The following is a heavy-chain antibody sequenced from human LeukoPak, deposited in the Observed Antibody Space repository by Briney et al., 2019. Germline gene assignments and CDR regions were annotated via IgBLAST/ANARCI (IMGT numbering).Heavy chain of an antibody. CDR3: ARSLIAAAGTFDY. V-gene: IGHV1-2*02. D-gene: IGHD6-13*01. Sequence: ASVKVSCKASGYTFTGYYMHWVRQAPGQGLEWMGWINPNSGGTNYAQKFQGRATMTRDTSISTAYMELSRLRSDDTVVYYCARSLIAAAGTFDYWGQGTLVTVSS. J-gene: IGHJ4*02. CDR2: INPNSGGT. CDR1: GYTFTGYY.